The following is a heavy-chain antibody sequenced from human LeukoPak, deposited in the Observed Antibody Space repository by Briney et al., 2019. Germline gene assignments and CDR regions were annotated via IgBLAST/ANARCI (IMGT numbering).Heavy chain of an antibody. CDR2: MNPNSGNT. V-gene: IGHV1-8*02. CDR3: ARARPGYYFDY. J-gene: IGHJ4*02. Sequence: ASVKVSCKASGGTFSSYAISWVRQAPGQGLEWMGWMNPNSGNTGYAQKFQGRVTMTRNTSISTAYMELSSLRSEDTAVYYCARARPGYYFDYWGQGTLSPSPQ. CDR1: GGTFSSYA. D-gene: IGHD1-14*01.